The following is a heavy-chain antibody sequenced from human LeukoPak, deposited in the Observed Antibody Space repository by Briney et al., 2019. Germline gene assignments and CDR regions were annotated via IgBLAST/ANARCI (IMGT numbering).Heavy chain of an antibody. CDR3: ARDLVLQTHYYFGMDV. Sequence: PSETLSLTCAVHGGSFSGYYWSWIRQPPGKGLEWIGESYHSGSANYNPSLKSRVTISVDKSKNNFSLKLTSVTAADTAVYYCARDLVLQTHYYFGMDVWGQGITVTVSS. J-gene: IGHJ6*02. D-gene: IGHD5-24*01. CDR2: SYHSGSA. CDR1: GGSFSGYY. V-gene: IGHV4-34*01.